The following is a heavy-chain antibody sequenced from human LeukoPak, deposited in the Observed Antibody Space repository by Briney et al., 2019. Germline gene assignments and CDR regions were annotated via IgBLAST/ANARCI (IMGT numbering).Heavy chain of an antibody. V-gene: IGHV3-30-3*01. CDR1: GFTFSSNF. J-gene: IGHJ4*02. CDR2: ISHDGNNK. Sequence: PGRSLRLSCAASGFTFSSNFMHWVRQAPGKGLEWVAVISHDGNNKYYANSVKGRFTISRDNSKNTLYLHMNSLRAEDTAVYYCAREPPGGGFDYWGQGTLVTVSS. D-gene: IGHD3-16*01. CDR3: AREPPGGGFDY.